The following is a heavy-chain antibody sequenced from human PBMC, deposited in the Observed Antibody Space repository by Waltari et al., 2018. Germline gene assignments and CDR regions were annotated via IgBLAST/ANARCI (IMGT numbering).Heavy chain of an antibody. CDR2: ISYDGINQ. CDR1: GFTFSSYA. Sequence: QVQLVESGGGVVQPGRSLRLSCAASGFTFSSYAMHWVRQAPGKGLEWVAVISYDGINQYYADSVKGGFTISRDNYKNTLYLQMNSLRAEDTAVYYCAREGAPYDMLTGYFSLWGQGTLVTVSS. CDR3: AREGAPYDMLTGYFSL. J-gene: IGHJ4*02. D-gene: IGHD3-9*01. V-gene: IGHV3-30-3*01.